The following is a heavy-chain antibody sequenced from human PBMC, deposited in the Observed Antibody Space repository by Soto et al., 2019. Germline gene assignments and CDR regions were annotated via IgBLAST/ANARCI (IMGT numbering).Heavy chain of an antibody. CDR2: IDWDDDK. D-gene: IGHD6-19*01. J-gene: IGHJ4*02. CDR1: GFSLSTSGMC. Sequence: GSGPTLVNPTQTLTLTCTFSGFSLSTSGMCVSWIRQPPGKALEWLARIDWDDDKYYSTSLKTRLTISKDTSKNQVVLTMTNMDPVDTATYYCARIPLRGQAVAGPFDYWGQGTLVTVSS. V-gene: IGHV2-70*11. CDR3: ARIPLRGQAVAGPFDY.